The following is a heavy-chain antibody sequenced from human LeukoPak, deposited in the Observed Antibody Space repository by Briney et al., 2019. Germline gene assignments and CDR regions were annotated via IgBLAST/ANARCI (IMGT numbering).Heavy chain of an antibody. D-gene: IGHD3-9*01. CDR2: IYTSGST. CDR1: GGSISSDY. Sequence: SETLSLTCTVSGGSISSDYWSWIRQPAGKGLGWIGRIYTSGSTNYNPSLKSRVTMSVDTSKNQFSLKLSSVTAADTAVYYCARDLRYFDWTSECNWFDPWGQGTLVTVSS. J-gene: IGHJ5*02. CDR3: ARDLRYFDWTSECNWFDP. V-gene: IGHV4-4*07.